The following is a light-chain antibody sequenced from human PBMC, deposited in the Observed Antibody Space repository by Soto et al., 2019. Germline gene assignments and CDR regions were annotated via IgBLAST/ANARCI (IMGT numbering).Light chain of an antibody. CDR3: QHFDTSPPTYT. CDR2: GAS. J-gene: IGKJ2*01. V-gene: IGKV3-20*01. CDR1: ESVTSSY. Sequence: IVLMQFPDTLSLSPGERATLSCRASESVTSSYLAWFQQKVGQTPRLLIYGASNRATGIPDRFSGSGSGTDFTLTISRLEPEDFAVYYCQHFDTSPPTYTFGQGTKLEIK.